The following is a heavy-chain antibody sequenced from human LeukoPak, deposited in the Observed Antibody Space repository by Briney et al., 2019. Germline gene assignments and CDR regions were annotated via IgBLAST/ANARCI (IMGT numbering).Heavy chain of an antibody. V-gene: IGHV3-21*01. CDR1: GFTFSSYS. J-gene: IGHJ4*02. D-gene: IGHD1-26*01. CDR3: ARGELGGIGGYFDY. Sequence: PGGSLRLSCAASGFTFSSYSMNWVRQAPGKGLEWVSSISSSSSYIYYADSVKGRFTISRDNAKNSLYLQMNSLRAEDTAVYYCARGELGGIGGYFDYWGQGTLVTVSS. CDR2: ISSSSSYI.